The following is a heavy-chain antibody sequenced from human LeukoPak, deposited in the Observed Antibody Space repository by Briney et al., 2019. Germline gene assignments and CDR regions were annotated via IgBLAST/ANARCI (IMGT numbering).Heavy chain of an antibody. CDR3: ARGTRIAVAGHYFDY. CDR2: IIPILGIA. J-gene: IGHJ4*02. D-gene: IGHD6-19*01. Sequence: SVEVSCKASGGTFSSYTISWVRQAPGQGLEWMGRIIPILGIANYAQKFQGRVTITADKSTSTAYMELSSLRSEDTAVYYCARGTRIAVAGHYFDYWGQGTLVTVSS. CDR1: GGTFSSYT. V-gene: IGHV1-69*02.